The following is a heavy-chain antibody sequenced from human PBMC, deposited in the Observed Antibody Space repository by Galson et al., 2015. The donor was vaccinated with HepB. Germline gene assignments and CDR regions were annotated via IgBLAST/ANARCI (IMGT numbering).Heavy chain of an antibody. V-gene: IGHV3-30-3*01. CDR2: ISYDGSNK. J-gene: IGHJ4*02. CDR1: GFTFSSYA. Sequence: SLRLSCAASGFTFSSYAMHWVRQAPGKGLEWVAVISYDGSNKYYADSVKGRFTISRDNSKNTLYLQMNSLRAEDTAVYYCARDLYDILTGPQNYFDYWGQGTLVTVSS. CDR3: ARDLYDILTGPQNYFDY. D-gene: IGHD3-9*01.